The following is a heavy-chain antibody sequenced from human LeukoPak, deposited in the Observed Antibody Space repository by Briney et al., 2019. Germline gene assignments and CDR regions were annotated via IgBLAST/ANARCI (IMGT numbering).Heavy chain of an antibody. V-gene: IGHV3-7*03. CDR2: IKQDESEK. Sequence: GGSLRLSCAASGLTFSSYWMSWVRQAPGKGLEWVANIKQDESEKYYVDSVKGRFTISRDNAKNSLYLQMNSLRAEDTAVYYCASSSTGRGGMDVWGKGTTVTVSS. J-gene: IGHJ6*04. D-gene: IGHD1-14*01. CDR1: GLTFSSYW. CDR3: ASSSTGRGGMDV.